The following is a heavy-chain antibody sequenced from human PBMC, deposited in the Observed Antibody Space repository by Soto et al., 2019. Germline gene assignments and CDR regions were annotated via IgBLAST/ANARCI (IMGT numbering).Heavy chain of an antibody. J-gene: IGHJ5*02. CDR2: IIPIFGTA. CDR1: GGTFSSYA. Sequence: SVKVSCKASGGTFSSYAISWVRQAPGQGLEWMGGIIPIFGTANYAQKFQGRVTITADESTNTAYMELSSLRSEDTAVYYCAREFEQLVSWFDPWGQGTLVTVSS. CDR3: AREFEQLVSWFDP. D-gene: IGHD6-6*01. V-gene: IGHV1-69*13.